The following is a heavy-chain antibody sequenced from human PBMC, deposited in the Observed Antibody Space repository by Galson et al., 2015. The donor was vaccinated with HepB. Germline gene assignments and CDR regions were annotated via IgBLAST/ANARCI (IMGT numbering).Heavy chain of an antibody. D-gene: IGHD3-3*01. V-gene: IGHV3-15*01. CDR1: GFTFSNAW. CDR3: TTPPSYDFWSGYTDY. Sequence: LRLSCAASGFTFSNAWMSWVRQAPGKVLAWVGRIKSKTDGGTTDYAAPVKGRFTISRDDSKNTLYLQMNSLKTEDTAVYYCTTPPSYDFWSGYTDYWGQGTLVTVSS. CDR2: IKSKTDGGTT. J-gene: IGHJ4*02.